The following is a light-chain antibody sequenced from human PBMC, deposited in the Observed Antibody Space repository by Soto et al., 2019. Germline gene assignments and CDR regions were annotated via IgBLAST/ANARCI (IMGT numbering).Light chain of an antibody. J-gene: IGLJ1*01. CDR2: DDV. V-gene: IGLV1-51*01. Sequence: QSVLTQPPSVSAAPGQRVTISCSGSSSNIGGNSVSWYQQLPGTAPKLLIYDDVKRPSGIPDRFSGSKSGTSATLGITGFQTGDEADYYCGSWDSSLSAYVFGTGTKGTVL. CDR1: SSNIGGNS. CDR3: GSWDSSLSAYV.